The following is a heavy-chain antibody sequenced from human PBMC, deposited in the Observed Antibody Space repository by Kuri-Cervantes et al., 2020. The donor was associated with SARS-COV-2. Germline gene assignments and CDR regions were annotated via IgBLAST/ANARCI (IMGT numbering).Heavy chain of an antibody. CDR1: GFTFSSYA. V-gene: IGHV3-64*01. CDR3: AREARTYSSEGYFQH. Sequence: GESLKISCAASGFTFSSYAMHWVRQAPGKGLEYVSAISSNGGSTYYANSVKGRFTISRDNSKNTLYLQMGSLRAEDMAVYYCAREARTYSSEGYFQHWGQGTLVTVSS. D-gene: IGHD6-25*01. CDR2: ISSNGGST. J-gene: IGHJ1*01.